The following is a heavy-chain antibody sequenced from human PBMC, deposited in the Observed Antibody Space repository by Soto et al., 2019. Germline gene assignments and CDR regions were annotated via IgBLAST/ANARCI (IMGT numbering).Heavy chain of an antibody. CDR1: GFNFNKYA. J-gene: IGHJ4*02. Sequence: EVQLLESGGDLVRPGESLRLSCAASGFNFNKYAMSWVRQAPGEGLEWVSGISCCGGTASYADSVKGRFTIARDDSKNTLFLHMNSLSVEDTAEYYCAKADGEQWLLPNLENCGQGNLVTVS. CDR2: ISCCGGTA. CDR3: AKADGEQWLLPNLEN. D-gene: IGHD6-19*01. V-gene: IGHV3-23*01.